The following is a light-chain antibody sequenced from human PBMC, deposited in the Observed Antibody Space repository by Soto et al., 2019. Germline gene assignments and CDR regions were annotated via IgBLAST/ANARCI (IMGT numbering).Light chain of an antibody. J-gene: IGKJ5*01. Sequence: IMMTQSPATLSLSPGERATLSCGASQSVSSKLAWYQQKPGQAPRLLIYGASTRATGIPARFSGSGSGTEFTLTISSLQSEDFAVYYCQQYNNWPPITFGQGTRLEI. CDR3: QQYNNWPPIT. CDR2: GAS. V-gene: IGKV3-15*01. CDR1: QSVSSK.